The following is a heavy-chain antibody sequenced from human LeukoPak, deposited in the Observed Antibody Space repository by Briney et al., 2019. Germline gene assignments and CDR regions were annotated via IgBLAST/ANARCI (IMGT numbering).Heavy chain of an antibody. D-gene: IGHD1-26*01. CDR3: ARYRFVVGATDSFDI. CDR2: ITTSSSYI. J-gene: IGHJ3*02. V-gene: IGHV3-21*01. CDR1: GFTFSSYS. Sequence: MTGGSLRLSCAASGFTFSSYSMNWVRQAPGKGLEWVSSITTSSSYIYYADSVKGRFTISRDNAKNSLYLHMNSLRAEDTAVYYCARYRFVVGATDSFDIWGQGTMVTVSS.